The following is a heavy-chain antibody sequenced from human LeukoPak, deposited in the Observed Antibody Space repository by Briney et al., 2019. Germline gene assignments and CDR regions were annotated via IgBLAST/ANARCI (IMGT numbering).Heavy chain of an antibody. J-gene: IGHJ3*02. CDR2: IYYSGST. CDR1: GGSIFSYY. V-gene: IGHV4-59*08. CDR3: ARYPNYFDSSGSYAFDI. Sequence: SETLSLTCTVSGGSIFSYYWSWIRQPPGKGLEWIGYIYYSGSTNYNPSLKGRVTISVDTSKNQFSLRLNSVTAADTAVYYCARYPNYFDSSGSYAFDIWGQGTMVTVSS. D-gene: IGHD3-22*01.